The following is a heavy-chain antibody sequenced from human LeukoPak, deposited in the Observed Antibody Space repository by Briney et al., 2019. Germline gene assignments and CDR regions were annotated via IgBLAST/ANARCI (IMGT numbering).Heavy chain of an antibody. V-gene: IGHV4-30-4*08. CDR3: ARDRGSSGWFDY. Sequence: SETLSLTCTVSGGSISSGDYYWSWIRQPPGKGLECIGYISYSGSPYYSPSLKSRVSISLDTSKDQFSLKLSSVTVADTAVYYCARDRGSSGWFDYWGQGTLVTVSS. J-gene: IGHJ4*02. CDR1: GGSISSGDYY. D-gene: IGHD6-19*01. CDR2: ISYSGSP.